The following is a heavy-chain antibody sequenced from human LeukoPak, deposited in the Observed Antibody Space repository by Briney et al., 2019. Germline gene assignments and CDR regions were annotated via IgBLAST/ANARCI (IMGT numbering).Heavy chain of an antibody. Sequence: PSETLSLTCTVSGGSISSYYWSWIRQPPGKGVEGIAFIYYSGSTNYNPYLKSRASISVDTSQNLCPLRLSSWTAADTDVYYCARHAIYSGGYSHWFDPWGLGTLVTVSS. CDR3: ARHAIYSGGYSHWFDP. CDR1: GGSISSYY. V-gene: IGHV4-59*08. CDR2: IYYSGST. J-gene: IGHJ5*02. D-gene: IGHD1-26*01.